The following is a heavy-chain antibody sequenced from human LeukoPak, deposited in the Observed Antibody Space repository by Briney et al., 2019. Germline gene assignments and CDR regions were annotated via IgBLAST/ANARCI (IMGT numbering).Heavy chain of an antibody. Sequence: GGSLRLSCAASGFTFSNYAMSWVRQAPGKGLEWVSAISGSGAYTYYADSVKGRLTISRDNSKNTLYLQINSLRAEDTAIYYCAKAPMEDTWYIHFDYWGQGTLVTVSS. CDR2: ISGSGAYT. CDR1: GFTFSNYA. V-gene: IGHV3-23*01. D-gene: IGHD6-13*01. J-gene: IGHJ4*02. CDR3: AKAPMEDTWYIHFDY.